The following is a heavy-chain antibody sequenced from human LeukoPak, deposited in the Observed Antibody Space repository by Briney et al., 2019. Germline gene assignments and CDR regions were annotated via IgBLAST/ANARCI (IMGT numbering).Heavy chain of an antibody. J-gene: IGHJ4*02. CDR1: GGSISSYY. Sequence: SETLSLTCTVSGGSISSYYWSWIRQPPGKGLEWIGEINHSGSTNYNPSLKSRVTISVDTSKNQFSLKLSSVTAADTAVYYCARGRITMIVGDYYFDYWGQGTLVTVSS. CDR3: ARGRITMIVGDYYFDY. D-gene: IGHD3-22*01. CDR2: INHSGST. V-gene: IGHV4-34*01.